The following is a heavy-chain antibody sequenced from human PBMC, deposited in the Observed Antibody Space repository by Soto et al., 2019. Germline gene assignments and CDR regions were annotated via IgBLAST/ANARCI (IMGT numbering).Heavy chain of an antibody. CDR1: GASISGNY. Sequence: SETLSLTCNVSGASISGNYWSWIRQPPGKGLEWIGYIYYSGATNYNPSLESRVTISVDTPKSQFSLKLTSVTPADTAVYYCAKAGSYSGSPGRVDYWGQGILVTVSS. J-gene: IGHJ4*02. D-gene: IGHD1-26*01. V-gene: IGHV4-59*01. CDR2: IYYSGAT. CDR3: AKAGSYSGSPGRVDY.